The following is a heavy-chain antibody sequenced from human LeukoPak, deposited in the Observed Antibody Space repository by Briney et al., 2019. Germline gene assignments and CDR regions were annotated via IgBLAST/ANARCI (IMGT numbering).Heavy chain of an antibody. J-gene: IGHJ4*02. D-gene: IGHD1-14*01. CDR2: IKQDGSEK. CDR3: AREYIRVVDSPYYFDY. Sequence: GGSLRLSCAASGFTFSSYLMSWVRQAPGKGLEWVANIKQDGSEKYYVDSVKGRFTISRDNAKNSLYLQMNSLRAEDTAVYYCAREYIRVVDSPYYFDYWGQGTLVTVSS. V-gene: IGHV3-7*01. CDR1: GFTFSSYL.